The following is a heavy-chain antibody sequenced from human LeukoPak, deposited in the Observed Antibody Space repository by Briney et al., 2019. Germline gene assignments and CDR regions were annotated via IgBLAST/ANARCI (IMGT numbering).Heavy chain of an antibody. J-gene: IGHJ6*04. CDR1: GGSISSSSYY. CDR2: IYYSGST. D-gene: IGHD3-3*01. CDR3: ARLVGVVSLLDV. V-gene: IGHV4-39*01. Sequence: SETLSLTCTVSGGSISSSSYYWGWIRQPRGKGLEWIGSIYYSGSTYYNPSLKSRVTISVDTSKNQFSLKLSSVTAADTAVYYCARLVGVVSLLDVWGKGTTVTVSS.